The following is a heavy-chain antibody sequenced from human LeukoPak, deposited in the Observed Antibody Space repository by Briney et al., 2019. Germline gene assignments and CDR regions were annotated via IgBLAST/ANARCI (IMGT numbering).Heavy chain of an antibody. CDR2: IKQDGSEK. CDR1: GFTFSNSW. D-gene: IGHD1-7*01. V-gene: IGHV3-7*03. Sequence: GGSLRLSCLASGFTFSNSWMTWVRQAPGRGLEWVANIKQDGSEKYYVDSVKGRFTISRDNAKSSLYLQMNSLRAEDTAVYYCAKVVTGTSGFTASPEYYFDYWGQGTLVTVSS. J-gene: IGHJ4*02. CDR3: AKVVTGTSGFTASPEYYFDY.